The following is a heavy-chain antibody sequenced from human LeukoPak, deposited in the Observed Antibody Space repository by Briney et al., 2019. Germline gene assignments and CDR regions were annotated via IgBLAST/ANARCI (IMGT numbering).Heavy chain of an antibody. CDR1: GGSISSSSYY. Sequence: PSETLSLTCTVSGGSISSSSYYWGWIRQPPGKGLEWIGSIYYSGSTYYNPSLTSRVTISVDTSKNQFSLKLSSVTAADTAVYYCARRVRSYYDSSGTFDYWGQGTLVTVSS. V-gene: IGHV4-39*01. CDR2: IYYSGST. CDR3: ARRVRSYYDSSGTFDY. D-gene: IGHD3-22*01. J-gene: IGHJ4*02.